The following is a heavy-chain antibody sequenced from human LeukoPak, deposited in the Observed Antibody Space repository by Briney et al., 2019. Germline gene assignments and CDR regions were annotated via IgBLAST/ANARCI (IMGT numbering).Heavy chain of an antibody. CDR2: IYYSGST. CDR1: GGSISSYY. J-gene: IGHJ5*02. D-gene: IGHD6-19*01. Sequence: SETLSLTCTVSGGSISSYYWSWIRQPPGKGLEWIGYIYYSGSTNYNPSLKSRVTISVDTSKNQFSLKLSSVTAADTAVYYCARDSHSSGWLPSGWFDPWGQGTLVTVSS. CDR3: ARDSHSSGWLPSGWFDP. V-gene: IGHV4-59*01.